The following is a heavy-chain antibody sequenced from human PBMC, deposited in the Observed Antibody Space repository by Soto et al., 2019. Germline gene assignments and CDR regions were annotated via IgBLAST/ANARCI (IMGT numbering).Heavy chain of an antibody. D-gene: IGHD3-10*01. V-gene: IGHV4-30-2*01. J-gene: IGHJ4*02. CDR3: AGAMVRGVISY. CDR2: IYHSGST. Sequence: QLQLQESGSGLVKPSQTLSLTCAVSGGSISSGGYSWSWIRQPPGKGLEWIGYIYHSGSTYYNPSLKSRVTISVDRSKNQFSLKLSSVTAADTAGYYWAGAMVRGVISYWGQGTLVTVSS. CDR1: GGSISSGGYS.